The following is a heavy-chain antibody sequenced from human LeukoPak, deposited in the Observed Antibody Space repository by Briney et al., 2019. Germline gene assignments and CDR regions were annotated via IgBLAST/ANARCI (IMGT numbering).Heavy chain of an antibody. CDR3: ARGYCGGDCFIDYYYYGMDV. CDR1: GFTFSSYW. CDR2: ISSSSSYI. J-gene: IGHJ6*02. Sequence: GGSLRLSCAASGFTFSSYWMNWVRQAPGKGLEWVSSISSSSSYIYYADSVKGRFTISRDNAKNSLYLQMNSLRAEDTAVYYCARGYCGGDCFIDYYYYGMDVWGQGTTVTVSS. V-gene: IGHV3-21*01. D-gene: IGHD2-21*02.